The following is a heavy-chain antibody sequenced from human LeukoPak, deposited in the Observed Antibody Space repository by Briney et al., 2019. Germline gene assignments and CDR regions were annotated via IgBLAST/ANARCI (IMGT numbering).Heavy chain of an antibody. Sequence: GGSLRLSCAASGFTFSSDAMSWVRQAPGKGLEWVSAISGNSVNTNYADSVKGRFTISRDNSKNTLYLQMNSLRPEDTAVYYCAKDYDFWSGIAVFDYWGQGTLVTVSS. V-gene: IGHV3-23*01. CDR1: GFTFSSDA. CDR2: ISGNSVNT. D-gene: IGHD3-3*01. J-gene: IGHJ4*02. CDR3: AKDYDFWSGIAVFDY.